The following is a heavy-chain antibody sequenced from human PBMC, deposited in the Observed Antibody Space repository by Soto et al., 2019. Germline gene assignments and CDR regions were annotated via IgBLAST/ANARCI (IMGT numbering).Heavy chain of an antibody. Sequence: PSETLSLTCTVSGGSISSYYWSWIRQPPGKGLEWIGYIYYSGSTNYNPSLKSRVTISVDTSKNQFSLKLSSVTAADTAVYYCARGGVDTAMVSGHPGYYGMDVWGQGTTVTVSS. CDR3: ARGGVDTAMVSGHPGYYGMDV. CDR2: IYYSGST. V-gene: IGHV4-59*01. D-gene: IGHD5-18*01. J-gene: IGHJ6*02. CDR1: GGSISSYY.